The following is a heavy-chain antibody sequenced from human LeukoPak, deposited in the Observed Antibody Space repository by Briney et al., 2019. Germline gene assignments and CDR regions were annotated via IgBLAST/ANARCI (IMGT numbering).Heavy chain of an antibody. J-gene: IGHJ5*02. D-gene: IGHD5-18*01. Sequence: SETLSPTCTVSGGSISSYYWSWIRQPPGKGLEWIGYIYYSGSTNYNPSLKSRVTISVDTSKNQFSLKLSSVTAADTAVYYCARHPGYSYGLNWFDPWGQGTLVTVSS. CDR2: IYYSGST. V-gene: IGHV4-59*08. CDR3: ARHPGYSYGLNWFDP. CDR1: GGSISSYY.